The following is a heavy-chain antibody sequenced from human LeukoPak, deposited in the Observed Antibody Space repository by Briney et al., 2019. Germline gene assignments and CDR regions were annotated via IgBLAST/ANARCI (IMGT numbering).Heavy chain of an antibody. V-gene: IGHV3-23*01. J-gene: IGHJ4*02. CDR2: ISGSGDST. CDR3: AKGITSTWYIPFDY. CDR1: GFTFSSSA. Sequence: PGGSLRLSCAASGFTFSSSAMSWVRQAPWKGLEWVSAISGSGDSTYYADSVKGRFTISRDSSKNTLFLQMSSLRAEDTAVYYCAKGITSTWYIPFDYWGQGTLVTVSS. D-gene: IGHD6-13*01.